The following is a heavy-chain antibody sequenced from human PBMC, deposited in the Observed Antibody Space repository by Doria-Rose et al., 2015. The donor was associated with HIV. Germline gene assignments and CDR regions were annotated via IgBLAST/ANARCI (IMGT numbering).Heavy chain of an antibody. D-gene: IGHD6-13*01. Sequence: QESGPVLVKPTETLTLTCTVSGVSLSSPGMGVSWIRQPPGKALEWLANTFSDDERSYKTSLKGRLTISTGTSKSQVVLTMTDMDPVDTATYYCARIKSSRWYHKYYFDFWGQGTLVIVSA. CDR1: GVSLSSPGMG. J-gene: IGHJ4*02. V-gene: IGHV2-26*01. CDR3: ARIKSSRWYHKYYFDF. CDR2: TFSDDER.